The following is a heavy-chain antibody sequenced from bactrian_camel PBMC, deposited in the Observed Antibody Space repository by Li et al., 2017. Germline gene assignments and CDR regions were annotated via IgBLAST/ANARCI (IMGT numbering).Heavy chain of an antibody. D-gene: IGHD1*01. Sequence: QVQLVESGGGSVQAGGSLRLSCAASGYIYDSNCVAWFRQAPGKEREWVAGIDRDGVTKYADSVKGRFTISQDNANGTLYLQMDSLRPEDTAMYYCASGPWGYCTRTKWEGGMNNWGKGTQVTVS. J-gene: IGHJ7*01. CDR1: GYIYDSNC. CDR2: IDRDGVT. V-gene: IGHV3S53*01.